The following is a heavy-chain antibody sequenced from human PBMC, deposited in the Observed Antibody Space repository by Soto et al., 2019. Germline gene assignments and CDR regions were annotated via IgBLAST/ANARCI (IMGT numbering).Heavy chain of an antibody. V-gene: IGHV4-59*01. CDR3: ARDLGSGYDLAMDV. Sequence: SETLSLTCTASGGSISGYYWIWIRQPPGKGLEWIGYIYYSGSTKYNPSLKSRVTISVDTSKNQFSLRLSSVTAADTAVYYCARDLGSGYDLAMDVWGQGTTVTVSS. CDR1: GGSISGYY. D-gene: IGHD5-12*01. J-gene: IGHJ6*02. CDR2: IYYSGST.